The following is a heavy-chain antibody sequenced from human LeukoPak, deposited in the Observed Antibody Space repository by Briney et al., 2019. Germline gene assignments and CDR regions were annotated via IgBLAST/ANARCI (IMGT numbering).Heavy chain of an antibody. CDR2: INPNSGGT. Sequence: GASVKVSCKASEGTFSSYAISWVRQAPGQGLEWMGWINPNSGGTNYAQNFQGRVTMTRDTSISTAYMELSRLRSDDTAVYYCAREGAQLELLSNWFDPWGQGTLVTVSS. CDR3: AREGAQLELLSNWFDP. V-gene: IGHV1-2*02. CDR1: EGTFSSYA. D-gene: IGHD1-7*01. J-gene: IGHJ5*02.